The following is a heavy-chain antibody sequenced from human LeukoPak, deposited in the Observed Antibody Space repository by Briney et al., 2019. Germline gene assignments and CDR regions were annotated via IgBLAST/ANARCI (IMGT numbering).Heavy chain of an antibody. Sequence: PGGSLRLSCAVSGLTLSNYGMSWVRQAPGKGLEWVAGISDSGGSTNYADSVKGRFTISRDNPKNTLYLRMNSLRAEDTAVYFCAKRGVVIRVILVGFHKEAYYFDSWGQGALVTVSS. V-gene: IGHV3-23*01. CDR1: GLTLSNYG. CDR3: AKRGVVIRVILVGFHKEAYYFDS. CDR2: ISDSGGST. J-gene: IGHJ4*02. D-gene: IGHD3-22*01.